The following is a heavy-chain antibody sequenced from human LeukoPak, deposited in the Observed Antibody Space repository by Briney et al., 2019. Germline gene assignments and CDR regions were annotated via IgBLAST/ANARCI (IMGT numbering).Heavy chain of an antibody. J-gene: IGHJ4*02. D-gene: IGHD3-3*01. Sequence: ASVKVSCKASGYTSTGYYMHWVRQAPGQGLEWMGWINPNSGGTNYAQKFQGRVTMTRDTSISTAYMELSRLRSDDTAVYYCAVHYDFWSGYRDWGQGTLVTVSS. CDR1: GYTSTGYY. CDR3: AVHYDFWSGYRD. V-gene: IGHV1-2*02. CDR2: INPNSGGT.